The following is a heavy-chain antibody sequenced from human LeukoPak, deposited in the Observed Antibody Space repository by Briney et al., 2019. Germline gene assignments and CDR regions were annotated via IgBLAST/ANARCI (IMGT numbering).Heavy chain of an antibody. CDR2: IRSKAYGETA. CDR3: TRDRGAYNLYDY. CDR1: GFTFGDYA. V-gene: IGHV3-49*03. Sequence: GGSLRLSCTASGFTFGDYAMSWIRQAPGKGLEWVGFIRSKAYGETADYAASVKGKFTISRDDSKAIAYLQMNSLKTEGTAVYHCTRDRGAYNLYDYWGQGTLVTVSS. D-gene: IGHD1-1*01. J-gene: IGHJ4*02.